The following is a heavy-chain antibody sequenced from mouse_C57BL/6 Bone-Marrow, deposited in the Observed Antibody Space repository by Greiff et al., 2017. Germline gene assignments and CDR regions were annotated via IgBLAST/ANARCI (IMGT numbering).Heavy chain of an antibody. CDR2: IDPANGNT. D-gene: IGHD1-1*01. V-gene: IGHV14-3*01. Sequence: VQLQQPGAELVKPGASVQLSCKASGYTFTSYWMHWVKQRPEQGLEWIGRIDPANGNTKYAPKFPGKATITADTSSNTAYLQLSSLTSEDTAIYYCARGMYGSRGDWFAYWGQGTLVTVSA. CDR1: GYTFTSYW. CDR3: ARGMYGSRGDWFAY. J-gene: IGHJ3*01.